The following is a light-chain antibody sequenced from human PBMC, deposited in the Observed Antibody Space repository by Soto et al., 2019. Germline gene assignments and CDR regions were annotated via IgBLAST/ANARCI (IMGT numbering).Light chain of an antibody. CDR2: DVS. CDR1: SSDVGGYNY. Sequence: QSVLTQPASVSGSPGQSITSSCTGTSSDVGGYNYVSWYQQHPGKAPKLMIFDVSDRPSGVSNRFSASKSGNTASLTISGLQAEDEADYYCSSYTSSSTLVLFGGGTKLTVL. V-gene: IGLV2-14*01. CDR3: SSYTSSSTLVL. J-gene: IGLJ2*01.